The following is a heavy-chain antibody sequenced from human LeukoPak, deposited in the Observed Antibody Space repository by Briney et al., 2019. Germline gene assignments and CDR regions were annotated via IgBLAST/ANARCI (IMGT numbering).Heavy chain of an antibody. CDR3: TNGSPHHSGLDV. Sequence: PGGSLRLSCTASGFNFHDYAMHWVRQAPGKGLEWVSGISFNSGSIGYADSVKGRFTVSRGNAKNSLYLQMASLRTEDSALYYCTNGSPHHSGLDVWGQGTSVTVSS. CDR1: GFNFHDYA. D-gene: IGHD1-26*01. V-gene: IGHV3-9*01. J-gene: IGHJ6*02. CDR2: ISFNSGSI.